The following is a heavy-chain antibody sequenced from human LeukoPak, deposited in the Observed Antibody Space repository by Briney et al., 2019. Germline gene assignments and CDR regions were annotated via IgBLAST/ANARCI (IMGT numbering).Heavy chain of an antibody. CDR3: ARAISTVAGGGTFDY. D-gene: IGHD6-19*01. J-gene: IGHJ4*02. Sequence: PSETLSLTRTVSGYSISSGYYWGWIRQPPGKGLEWIGSIYHSGSTYYNPSLKRRFTISVDTSKNQFSLKLSSVTAADTAVYYCARAISTVAGGGTFDYWGQGTLVTVSS. CDR2: IYHSGST. CDR1: GYSISSGYY. V-gene: IGHV4-38-2*02.